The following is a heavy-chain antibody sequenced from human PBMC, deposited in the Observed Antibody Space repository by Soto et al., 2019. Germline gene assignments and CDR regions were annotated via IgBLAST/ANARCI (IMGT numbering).Heavy chain of an antibody. V-gene: IGHV4-4*02. CDR2: IYHSGST. Sequence: SETLSLTCAVSGGSISSSNWWSWVRQPPGKGVEGIGEIYHSGSTNYNPSLKSRVTISVDKSKNQFSLKLSSVTAADTAVYYCARDYMVRGLMRWFAPSGQRTLVTVSS. D-gene: IGHD3-10*01. CDR3: ARDYMVRGLMRWFAP. CDR1: GGSISSSNW. J-gene: IGHJ5*02.